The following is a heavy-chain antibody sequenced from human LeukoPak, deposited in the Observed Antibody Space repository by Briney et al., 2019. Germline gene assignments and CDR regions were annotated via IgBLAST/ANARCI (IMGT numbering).Heavy chain of an antibody. J-gene: IGHJ4*02. V-gene: IGHV1-69*04. CDR1: GGTFSSYA. CDR3: ARAGLLFRTYYFDY. CDR2: IIPILGIA. D-gene: IGHD3-3*01. Sequence: SVKVSCKASGGTFSSYAISWVRQAPGQGLEWMGRIIPILGIANYAQKFQGRVTITADKSTSTAYMELSSLGSEDTAVYYCARAGLLFRTYYFDYWGQGTLVTVSS.